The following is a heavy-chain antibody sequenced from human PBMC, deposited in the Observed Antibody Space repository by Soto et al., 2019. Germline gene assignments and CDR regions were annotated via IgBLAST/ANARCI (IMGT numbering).Heavy chain of an antibody. Sequence: TSETLSLTCTVSGGSISSYDWTWIRQPPGKGLEWIGYIYYSGSTNHNPSLKSRVTISVDTSKNQLSLKLSSVTAADTAVYYCARVNDFWTGYYSTNWFDPWGQGTLVTVS. D-gene: IGHD3-3*01. CDR3: ARVNDFWTGYYSTNWFDP. CDR2: IYYSGST. V-gene: IGHV4-59*01. CDR1: GGSISSYD. J-gene: IGHJ5*02.